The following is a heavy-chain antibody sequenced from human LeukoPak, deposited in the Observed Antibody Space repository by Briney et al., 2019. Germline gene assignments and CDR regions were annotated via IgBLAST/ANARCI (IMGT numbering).Heavy chain of an antibody. CDR3: ARLEGPYYYMDV. J-gene: IGHJ6*03. V-gene: IGHV4-34*01. D-gene: IGHD3-3*01. Sequence: SETLSLTCAVYGGSFSGYYWSWIRQPPGKGLEWIGEINHSGSTNYNPSLKSRVTISVDTSKNQFSRKLSSVTAADTAVYYCARLEGPYYYMDVWGKGTTVTVSS. CDR1: GGSFSGYY. CDR2: INHSGST.